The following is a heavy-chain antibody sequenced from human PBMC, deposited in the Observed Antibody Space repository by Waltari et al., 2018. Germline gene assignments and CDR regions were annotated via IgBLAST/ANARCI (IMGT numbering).Heavy chain of an antibody. V-gene: IGHV4-34*01. Sequence: NPSLKSRVTISVDTSKNQFSLKLSSVTAPDTAVYYCARAPPYCCSTSCYSAFDIWGQGTMITVSS. J-gene: IGHJ3*02. D-gene: IGHD2-2*01. CDR3: ARAPPYCCSTSCYSAFDI.